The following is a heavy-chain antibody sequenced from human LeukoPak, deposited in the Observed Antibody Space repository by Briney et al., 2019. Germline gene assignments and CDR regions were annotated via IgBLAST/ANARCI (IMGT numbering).Heavy chain of an antibody. D-gene: IGHD3-9*01. Sequence: ASVKLSCKASGYTFTGYYMHWVRQAPGPGLEWMGWINPNSGGTNYAQKFQGRVTMTRDTSISTAYMELSRLRSDDTAVYYCARSVANYDILTGYSVGFDYWGQGTLVTVSS. CDR1: GYTFTGYY. CDR2: INPNSGGT. J-gene: IGHJ4*02. V-gene: IGHV1-2*02. CDR3: ARSVANYDILTGYSVGFDY.